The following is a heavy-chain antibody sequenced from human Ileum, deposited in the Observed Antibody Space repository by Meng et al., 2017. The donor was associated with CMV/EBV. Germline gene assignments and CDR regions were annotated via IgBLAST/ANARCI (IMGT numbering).Heavy chain of an antibody. V-gene: IGHV4-39*07. CDR1: GGSISTNSDY. Sequence: QAPLQESGPGLVKPSEPLSLSCTVSGGSISTNSDYWGWVRQPPGKGLEWIATVHYTGTTYYNPSLKSPVIISIDTSKNQFSLRLTSVTAADTAVYYCARDRTVGPTPDGSLGAWGQGTLVTVSS. J-gene: IGHJ4*02. CDR3: ARDRTVGPTPDGSLGA. CDR2: VHYTGTT. D-gene: IGHD1-26*01.